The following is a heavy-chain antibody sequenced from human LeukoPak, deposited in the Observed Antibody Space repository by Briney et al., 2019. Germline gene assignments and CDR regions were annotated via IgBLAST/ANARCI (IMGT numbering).Heavy chain of an antibody. J-gene: IGHJ4*02. V-gene: IGHV4-31*03. CDR1: GGSISSGGYY. D-gene: IGHD3-22*01. CDR3: ARVSRYYYDSSGYYWTFDY. Sequence: SETLSLTCTVSGGSISSGGYYWSWIRQHPGKGLEWIGYIYYSGSTYYNPSLKSRVTISVDMSKNQFSLKLSSVTAADTAVYYCARVSRYYYDSSGYYWTFDYWGQGTLVTVSS. CDR2: IYYSGST.